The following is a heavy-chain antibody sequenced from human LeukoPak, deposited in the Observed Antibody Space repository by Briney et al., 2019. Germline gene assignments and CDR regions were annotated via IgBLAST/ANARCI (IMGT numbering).Heavy chain of an antibody. Sequence: ASVKVSCKASGGTFSSYAISWVRQAPGQGLEWMGGIIPIFGTPNYAQNFQGRVTITTDESTSTAYMELSSLRSEDTAVYYCARGDYDILTGYLAPGACDIWGQGTMVTVSS. D-gene: IGHD3-9*01. CDR3: ARGDYDILTGYLAPGACDI. V-gene: IGHV1-69*05. J-gene: IGHJ3*02. CDR1: GGTFSSYA. CDR2: IIPIFGTP.